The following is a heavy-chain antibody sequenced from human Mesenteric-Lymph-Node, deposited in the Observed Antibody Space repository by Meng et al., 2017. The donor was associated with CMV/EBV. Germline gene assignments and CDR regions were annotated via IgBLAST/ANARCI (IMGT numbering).Heavy chain of an antibody. J-gene: IGHJ6*02. CDR3: ARDQIVVAPRALYGMDV. CDR1: GYTFGSYG. D-gene: IGHD2-21*01. CDR2: ISAYNGNT. V-gene: IGHV1-18*01. Sequence: ASVKVSCKTSGYTFGSYGVSWVRQAPGQGLEWMGWISAYNGNTNYAQKLQGRVTMTTDTSTSTAYMELRSLRSDDTAVYYCARDQIVVAPRALYGMDVWGQGTTVTVSS.